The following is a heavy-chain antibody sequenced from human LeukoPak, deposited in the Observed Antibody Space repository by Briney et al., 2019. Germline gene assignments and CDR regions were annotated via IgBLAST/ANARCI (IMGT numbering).Heavy chain of an antibody. CDR3: ARVAMIEFYFDY. V-gene: IGHV4-59*01. CDR1: GGSISSYY. CDR2: IYYSGST. Sequence: SETLSLTCTVSGGSISSYYWSWIRQPPGKGLEWIGYIYYSGSTNYNPSLKSRVTISVDTSKNQFSLKLSSVTAADTAVYYCARVAMIEFYFDYWGQGTLVTVSS. J-gene: IGHJ4*02. D-gene: IGHD3-22*01.